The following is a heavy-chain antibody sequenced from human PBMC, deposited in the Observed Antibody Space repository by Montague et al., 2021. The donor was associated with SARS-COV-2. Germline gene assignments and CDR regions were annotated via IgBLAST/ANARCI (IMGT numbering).Heavy chain of an antibody. J-gene: IGHJ4*02. CDR3: ARGVVAATSVVDY. CDR1: GEPISGFF. CDR2: IYASGGT. V-gene: IGHV4-4*07. D-gene: IGHD2-15*01. Sequence: SETLSLTCSVSGEPISGFFWNWIRQPAGKGLEWIGRIYASGGTDYNPSLESRVTMSVDTSKNQFSLKVNSVTAADTAMYYCARGVVAATSVVDYWGRGTLVTVST.